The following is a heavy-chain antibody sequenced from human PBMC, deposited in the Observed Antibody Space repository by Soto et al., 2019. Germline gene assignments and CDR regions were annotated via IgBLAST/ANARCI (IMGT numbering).Heavy chain of an antibody. V-gene: IGHV3-30*18. CDR2: ISYDGSNK. CDR3: AKEHRPRYCSGGSCPISS. D-gene: IGHD2-15*01. J-gene: IGHJ3*01. CDR1: GFTFSSYG. Sequence: VGSLRLSCAASGFTFSSYGMHWVRQAPGKGLEWVAVISYDGSNKYYADSVKGRFTISRDNSKNTLYLQMNSLRAEDTAVYYCAKEHRPRYCSGGSCPISSWGQGTMVNVSS.